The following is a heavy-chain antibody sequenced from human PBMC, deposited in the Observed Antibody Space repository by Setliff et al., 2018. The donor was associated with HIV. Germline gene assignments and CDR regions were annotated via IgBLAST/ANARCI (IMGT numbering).Heavy chain of an antibody. J-gene: IGHJ3*02. V-gene: IGHV4-4*02. CDR2: IYHSGST. CDR1: GGSISSSSW. D-gene: IGHD6-19*01. Sequence: SETLSLTCAVSGGSISSSSWWSWVRQPPGKGLEWIGEIYHSGSTDYNPSLKSRVTISVDKSKNQFSLKLSSVTAADTAVYYCARGVAVAATHDAFDIWGQGTMVTVSS. CDR3: ARGVAVAATHDAFDI.